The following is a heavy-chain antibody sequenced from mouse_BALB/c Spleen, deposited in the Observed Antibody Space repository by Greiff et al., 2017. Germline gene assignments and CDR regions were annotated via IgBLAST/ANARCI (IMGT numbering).Heavy chain of an antibody. CDR3: ARGVYYSSSYDYAMDY. CDR2: ISYSGST. J-gene: IGHJ4*01. V-gene: IGHV3-2*02. CDR1: GYSITSDYA. Sequence: EVQLQESGPGLVKPSQSLSLTCTVTGYSITSDYAWNWIRQFPGNKLEWMGYISYSGSTSYNPSLKSRISITRDTSKNQFFLQLNSVTTEDTATYYCARGVYYSSSYDYAMDYWGQGTSVTVSS. D-gene: IGHD1-1*01.